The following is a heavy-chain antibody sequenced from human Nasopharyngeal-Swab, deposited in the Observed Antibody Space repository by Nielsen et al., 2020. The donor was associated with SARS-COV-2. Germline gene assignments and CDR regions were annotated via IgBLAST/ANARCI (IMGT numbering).Heavy chain of an antibody. V-gene: IGHV3-21*01. Sequence: GGSLRLSCAASGFTYDDYTMNWVRQAPGKGLEWVSAISSTGDYIYYAASVKGRFTISRDNAKNSVYLQMNSLRAEDTALYYCTRDTPAMFAYWGQGTLVSVSS. CDR2: ISSTGDYI. J-gene: IGHJ4*02. CDR1: GFTYDDYT. CDR3: TRDTPAMFAY.